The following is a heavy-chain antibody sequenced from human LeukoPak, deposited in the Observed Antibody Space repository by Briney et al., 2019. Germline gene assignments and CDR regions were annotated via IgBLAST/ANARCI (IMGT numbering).Heavy chain of an antibody. D-gene: IGHD3-22*01. J-gene: IGHJ4*02. Sequence: GGALRLSCTASGFTFGDFSMSWGPHAPGKGPGWGGFIRNKAYGGTTEYAASVKGRFTISRDDSKSIVYLQMNSLKTEDTAVYYCSRGDYYDSGGYYLLFDYWGQGTLVTVSS. CDR3: SRGDYYDSGGYYLLFDY. V-gene: IGHV3-49*04. CDR2: IRNKAYGGTT. CDR1: GFTFGDFS.